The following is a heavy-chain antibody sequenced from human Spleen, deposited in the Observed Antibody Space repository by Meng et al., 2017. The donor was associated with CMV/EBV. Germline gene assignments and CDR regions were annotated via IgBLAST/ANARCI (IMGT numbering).Heavy chain of an antibody. V-gene: IGHV3-30-3*01. J-gene: IGHJ4*02. CDR2: MSYDGTKI. Sequence: GESLKISCVASGFSFSTYAMYWVRQAPGKGLEWVALMSYDGTKIFYVDSVKGRFTISRDNPKNTLYLQMNSLRPDDTAVYFCTRFDDWGQGTLVTVSS. CDR3: TRFDD. CDR1: GFSFSTYA.